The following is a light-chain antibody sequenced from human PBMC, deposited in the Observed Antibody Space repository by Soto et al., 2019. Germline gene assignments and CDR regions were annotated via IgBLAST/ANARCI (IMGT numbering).Light chain of an antibody. CDR3: MQALQTPLT. J-gene: IGKJ4*01. V-gene: IGKV2-28*01. CDR1: QSLLHSDGYNY. Sequence: DIVMTQSPLSLPVTPGEPASISCRSSQSLLHSDGYNYLDWFLQRPGQSPQLLIYLGSSRASVVPDRFSGSGSGTDFTLKISRVEAEDVGVYYCMQALQTPLTFGGGTNVDIK. CDR2: LGS.